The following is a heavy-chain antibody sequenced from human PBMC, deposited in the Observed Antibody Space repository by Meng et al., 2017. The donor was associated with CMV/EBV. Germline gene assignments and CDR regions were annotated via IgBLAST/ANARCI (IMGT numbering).Heavy chain of an antibody. J-gene: IGHJ4*02. D-gene: IGHD6-13*01. CDR3: ARIAAAGRFDY. V-gene: IGHV2-5*02. CDR1: GFSLSTSGVG. CDR2: IYWDDDK. Sequence: QITLKESGATLVKPTQTLTLPCTFSGFSLSTSGVGVGWIRQPPGKALEWPALIYWDDDKRYSPSLKSRLTITKDTSKNQVVLTMTNMDPVDTATYYCARIAAAGRFDYWGQGTLVTVSS.